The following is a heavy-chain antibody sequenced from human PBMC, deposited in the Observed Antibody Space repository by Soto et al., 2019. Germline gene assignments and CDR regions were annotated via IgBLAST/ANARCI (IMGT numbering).Heavy chain of an antibody. J-gene: IGHJ4*02. Sequence: ASVKVSCKASGYTFTSYGISWVRQAPGQGLEWMGWVSPNSGLTGYAQRFQGRVTMTRDTSVTSAYMDLSSLRSDDTAVYYCARANSGADDEFDYWGQETPVTFSS. V-gene: IGHV1-2*02. D-gene: IGHD5-12*01. CDR1: GYTFTSYG. CDR2: VSPNSGLT. CDR3: ARANSGADDEFDY.